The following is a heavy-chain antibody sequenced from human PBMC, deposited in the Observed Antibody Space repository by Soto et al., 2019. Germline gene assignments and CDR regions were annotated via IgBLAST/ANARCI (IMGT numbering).Heavy chain of an antibody. CDR1: GYSFTNYW. CDR2: IYPGNSDT. Sequence: LGESLKISCKGSGYSFTNYWIAWVRQMPGKGLEYMGIIYPGNSDTKYSPSFEGQVTISADKSISTAYLQWSSLKASDTAMYYCARHDKYAYWGQGTLVTVSS. J-gene: IGHJ4*02. CDR3: ARHDKYAY. D-gene: IGHD3-22*01. V-gene: IGHV5-51*01.